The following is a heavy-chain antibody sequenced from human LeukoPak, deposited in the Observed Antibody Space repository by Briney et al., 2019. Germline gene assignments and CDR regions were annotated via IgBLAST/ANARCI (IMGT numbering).Heavy chain of an antibody. J-gene: IGHJ4*02. Sequence: SETLSLTCTVSVASISSYYWSWIRQPPGKGLEWIGYIYYSGSTNYNPSLKGRVTISVDTSKNQFSLKLSSVTAADTAVYYCAREDGSAIVVGSGFDDWGQGTLVTVSS. CDR2: IYYSGST. D-gene: IGHD3-22*01. V-gene: IGHV4-59*01. CDR3: AREDGSAIVVGSGFDD. CDR1: VASISSYY.